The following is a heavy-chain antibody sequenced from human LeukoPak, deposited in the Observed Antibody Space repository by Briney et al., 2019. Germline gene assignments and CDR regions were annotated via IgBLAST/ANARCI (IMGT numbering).Heavy chain of an antibody. CDR2: IYYSGST. V-gene: IGHV4-39*01. J-gene: IGHJ6*02. D-gene: IGHD6-25*01. CDR3: ARQAGHFYYYYGMDV. Sequence: SETLSLTCTVSGGSLSSSSYYWGWIRQPPGKGLEWIGSIYYSGSTYYNPSLKSRVTISVDTSKNQFSLKLSSVTAADTAVYYCARQAGHFYYYYGMDVWGQGTTVTVSS. CDR1: GGSLSSSSYY.